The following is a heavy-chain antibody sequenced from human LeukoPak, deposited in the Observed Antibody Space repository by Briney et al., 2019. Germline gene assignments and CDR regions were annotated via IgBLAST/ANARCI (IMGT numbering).Heavy chain of an antibody. CDR3: ARDPSYDYVWGSYRQPFDY. Sequence: PSETLSLTCTVSGYSISSGYYWGWIRQPPGKGLEWIGSIYHSGSTYYNPSLKSRVTISVDTSKNQFSLKLSSVTAADTAVYYCARDPSYDYVWGSYRQPFDYWGQGTLVTVSS. V-gene: IGHV4-38-2*02. D-gene: IGHD3-16*02. J-gene: IGHJ4*02. CDR2: IYHSGST. CDR1: GYSISSGYY.